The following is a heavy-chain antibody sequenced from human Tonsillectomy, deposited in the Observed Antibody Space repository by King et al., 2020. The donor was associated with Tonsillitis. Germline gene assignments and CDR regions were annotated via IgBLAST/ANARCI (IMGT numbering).Heavy chain of an antibody. J-gene: IGHJ3*02. CDR1: GFTFDDYG. D-gene: IGHD6-13*01. CDR2: INWNGGST. Sequence: VQLVESGGGVVRPGGSLRLSSAASGFTFDDYGMSWVRQAPGKGLEWVSGINWNGGSTGYADSVKGRFTISRDNAKNSLYVQMNSLRAEDTALYYCARARSSSLLIDNAFDIWGQGTMVTVSS. CDR3: ARARSSSLLIDNAFDI. V-gene: IGHV3-20*04.